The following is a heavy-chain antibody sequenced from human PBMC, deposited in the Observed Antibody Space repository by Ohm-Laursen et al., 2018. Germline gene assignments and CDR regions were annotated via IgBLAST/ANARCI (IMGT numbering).Heavy chain of an antibody. Sequence: SDTLSLTCAVYGGSFSGYYWSWIRQPPGKGLEWIGEINHSGSTNYNPSLKSRVTMSVDTSRNHFSLELTSVTAADTAVYYCAREYSDDGGYRYDAFDVWGHGTVVTVSS. V-gene: IGHV4-34*01. CDR3: AREYSDDGGYRYDAFDV. CDR1: GGSFSGYY. CDR2: INHSGST. J-gene: IGHJ3*01. D-gene: IGHD2-15*01.